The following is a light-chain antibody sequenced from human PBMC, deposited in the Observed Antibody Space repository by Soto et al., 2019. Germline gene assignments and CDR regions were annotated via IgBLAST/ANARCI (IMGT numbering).Light chain of an antibody. CDR1: RSNIGSNA. CDR2: NDN. Sequence: QSALTQPPSASGTPGQRVTISCSGSRSNIGSNAVSWYQQLPGTAPKLLIYNDNQRPSGVPDRFSASKSGTSASLAISGLQSEDEADYDCAAWDDSLNARGVFGGGTKVTVL. CDR3: AAWDDSLNARGV. V-gene: IGLV1-44*01. J-gene: IGLJ3*02.